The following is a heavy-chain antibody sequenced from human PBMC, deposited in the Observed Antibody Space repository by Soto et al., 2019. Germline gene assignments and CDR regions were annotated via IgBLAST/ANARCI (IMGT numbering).Heavy chain of an antibody. CDR3: AKDDYGDYLYYYYGMDV. J-gene: IGHJ6*01. CDR2: ISYDGSNK. Sequence: QVQLVESGGGVVQPGRSLRLSCAASGFTFSSYGMHWVRQAPGKGLEWVAVISYDGSNKYYADSVKGRFTISRDNSKNTLYLQMNSLRAEDTAVYYCAKDDYGDYLYYYYGMDVW. CDR1: GFTFSSYG. D-gene: IGHD4-17*01. V-gene: IGHV3-30*18.